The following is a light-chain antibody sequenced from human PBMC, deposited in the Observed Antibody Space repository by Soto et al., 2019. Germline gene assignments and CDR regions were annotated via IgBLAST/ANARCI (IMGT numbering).Light chain of an antibody. Sequence: EIVLTQSPLSLPVTPGEPASISCRSSQNLLHSNGYNYLNWYLQKPGQSPQLLIYLGSNRASGVPDRFSGSGSGTDFTLTINRVEAEDVGLSFCAPGLATLFTFGGGTKVEIK. CDR2: LGS. CDR1: QNLLHSNGYNY. V-gene: IGKV2-28*01. CDR3: APGLATLFT. J-gene: IGKJ4*01.